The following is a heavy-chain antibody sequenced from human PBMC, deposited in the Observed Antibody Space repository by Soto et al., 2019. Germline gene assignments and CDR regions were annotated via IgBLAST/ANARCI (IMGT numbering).Heavy chain of an antibody. CDR1: GFTFSSYG. CDR2: ISYDGSNK. Sequence: GGSLRLSCAASGFTFSSYGMHWVRQAPGKGLEWVAVISYDGSNKYYADSVKGRFTISRDNSKNTLYLQMNSLRAEDTAVYYCAKDRRYCSSTSCYWPDYWGQGTLVTVS. J-gene: IGHJ4*02. CDR3: AKDRRYCSSTSCYWPDY. D-gene: IGHD2-2*01. V-gene: IGHV3-30*18.